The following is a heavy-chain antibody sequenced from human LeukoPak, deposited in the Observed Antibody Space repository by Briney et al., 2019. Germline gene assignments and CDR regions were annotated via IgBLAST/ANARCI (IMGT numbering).Heavy chain of an antibody. J-gene: IGHJ4*02. Sequence: GASVKVSCKASGGTFSSYAISWVRRAPGQGLEWMGEIIPIFGTANYAQKFQGRVTITADESTSTAYMELTSLRSEDTAVYYCARDNPLAHGSFDHWGQGTLVTVSS. CDR1: GGTFSSYA. CDR2: IIPIFGTA. D-gene: IGHD5-12*01. V-gene: IGHV1-69*13. CDR3: ARDNPLAHGSFDH.